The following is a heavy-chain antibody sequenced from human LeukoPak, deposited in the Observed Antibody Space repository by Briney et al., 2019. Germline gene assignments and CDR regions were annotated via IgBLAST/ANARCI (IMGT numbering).Heavy chain of an antibody. CDR3: AREGGPYCSSTSCYRDDAFDI. CDR2: ISAYNGNT. D-gene: IGHD2-2*02. J-gene: IGHJ3*02. V-gene: IGHV1-18*01. CDR1: GYTFTSNG. Sequence: ASVKVSCKASGYTFTSNGISWVRQAPGQGLEWMGWISAYNGNTNYAQKLQGRVTMTTDTSTSTAYMELRSLRSDDTAVYYCAREGGPYCSSTSCYRDDAFDIWGQGTMVTVSS.